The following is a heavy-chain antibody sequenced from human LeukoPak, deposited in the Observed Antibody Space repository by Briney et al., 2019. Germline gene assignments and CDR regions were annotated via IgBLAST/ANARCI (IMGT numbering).Heavy chain of an antibody. CDR3: ARGLGGDTSSQAY. Sequence: GGALRLTCAASGFTFISYWMHWVRHAPGRGLVWVSRINTDGSSTNYAGSVNGRLTISRDNAKNTLYLHMKSLTAQDTAVYNCARGLGGDTSSQAYWGQGTLVTVSS. J-gene: IGHJ4*02. V-gene: IGHV3-74*01. CDR1: GFTFISYW. D-gene: IGHD2-2*01. CDR2: INTDGSST.